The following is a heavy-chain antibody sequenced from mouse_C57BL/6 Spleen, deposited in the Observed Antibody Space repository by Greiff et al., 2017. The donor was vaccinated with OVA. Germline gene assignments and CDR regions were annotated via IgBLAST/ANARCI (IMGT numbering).Heavy chain of an antibody. D-gene: IGHD1-1*01. V-gene: IGHV5-17*01. J-gene: IGHJ4*01. CDR2: ISSGSSTI. Sequence: EVQRVESGGGLVKPGGSLKLSCAASGFTFSDYGMHWVRQAPEKGLEWVAYISSGSSTIYYADTVKGRFTISRDNAKNTLFLQMTSLRSEDTAMYYCARRVEDYAMDYWGQGTSVTVSS. CDR1: GFTFSDYG. CDR3: ARRVEDYAMDY.